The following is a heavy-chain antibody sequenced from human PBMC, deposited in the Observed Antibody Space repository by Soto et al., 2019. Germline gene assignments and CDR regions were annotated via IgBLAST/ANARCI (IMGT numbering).Heavy chain of an antibody. J-gene: IGHJ2*01. D-gene: IGHD3-3*01. CDR3: ARDRVVGYDFWSGPHWYFDL. Sequence: QVQLVESGGGVVQPGRSLRLSCAASGFTFSSYAMHWVRQAPGKGLEWVAVISYDGSNKYYADSVKGRFTISRDSSKNTLYLQMNSLRAEDTAVYYCARDRVVGYDFWSGPHWYFDLWGRGTLVTVSS. V-gene: IGHV3-30-3*01. CDR2: ISYDGSNK. CDR1: GFTFSSYA.